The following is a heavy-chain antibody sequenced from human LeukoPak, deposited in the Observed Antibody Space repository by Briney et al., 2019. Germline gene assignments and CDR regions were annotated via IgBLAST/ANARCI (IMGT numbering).Heavy chain of an antibody. Sequence: GGSLRLSCAASGFTFSSYGMHWVRQAPGKGLEWVAFIRYDGSNKYYADSVKGRFTISRDNSKNTLYLQMNSLRAEDTAVYYCASRYCTNGVCYKTFDYWGQGTLVTVSS. V-gene: IGHV3-30*02. CDR3: ASRYCTNGVCYKTFDY. D-gene: IGHD2-8*01. CDR1: GFTFSSYG. CDR2: IRYDGSNK. J-gene: IGHJ4*02.